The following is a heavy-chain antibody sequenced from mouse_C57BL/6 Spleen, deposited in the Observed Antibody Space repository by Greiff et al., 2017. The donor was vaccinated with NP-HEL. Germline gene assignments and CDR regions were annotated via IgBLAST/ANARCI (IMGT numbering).Heavy chain of an antibody. CDR3: AKVGWLLLDY. J-gene: IGHJ2*01. CDR1: GYTFTSYW. D-gene: IGHD2-3*01. Sequence: VQLQQPGAELVKPGASVKLSCKASGYTFTSYWMQWVKQRPGQGLEWIGEIDPSDSYTNYNQKFKGKATLTVDTSSSTAYMQLSSLTSEDSAVYYCAKVGWLLLDYWGQGTTLTVSS. V-gene: IGHV1-50*01. CDR2: IDPSDSYT.